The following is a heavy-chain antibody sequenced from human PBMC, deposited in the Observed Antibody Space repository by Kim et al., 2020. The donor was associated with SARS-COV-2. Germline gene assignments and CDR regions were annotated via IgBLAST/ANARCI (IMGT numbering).Heavy chain of an antibody. D-gene: IGHD1-1*01. J-gene: IGHJ4*02. V-gene: IGHV3-74*01. Sequence: SADSVKGPFTISRDNAKNTVYLEMNSLRAEDTAVYYCAGRSLRGTNFFDYWGQGTLVTVSS. CDR3: AGRSLRGTNFFDY.